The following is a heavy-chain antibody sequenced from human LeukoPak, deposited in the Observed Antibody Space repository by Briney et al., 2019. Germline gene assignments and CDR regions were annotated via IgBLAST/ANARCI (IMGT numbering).Heavy chain of an antibody. V-gene: IGHV3-23*01. CDR2: ISGSGGST. D-gene: IGHD3-3*01. Sequence: HSGGSLRLSCVVSGFGFSDSYMTWIRQAPGKGLEWVSAISGSGGSTYYADSVKGRFTISRDNSKNTLYLQMNSLRAEDTAVYYCAIPLTPYYDFWSGYPDYWGQGTLVTVSS. CDR1: GFGFSDSY. CDR3: AIPLTPYYDFWSGYPDY. J-gene: IGHJ4*02.